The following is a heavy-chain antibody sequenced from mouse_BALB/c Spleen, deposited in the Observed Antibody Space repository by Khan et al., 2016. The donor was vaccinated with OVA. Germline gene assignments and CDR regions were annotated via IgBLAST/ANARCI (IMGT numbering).Heavy chain of an antibody. V-gene: IGHV5-9-4*01. J-gene: IGHJ3*01. CDR2: ISSSGSKT. D-gene: IGHD1-1*01. CDR3: ARDRYYGSSPDWFAY. CDR1: GFTFSGYA. Sequence: EVELVESGGGLVKPGGSLKLSCAASGFTFSGYAMSWVRQTPEKRLEWVAEISSSGSKTYYPDTVTGRFTISRDTAKNTLYLEMSRLRSEDTAMYYCARDRYYGSSPDWFAYWGQGTLVTVSA.